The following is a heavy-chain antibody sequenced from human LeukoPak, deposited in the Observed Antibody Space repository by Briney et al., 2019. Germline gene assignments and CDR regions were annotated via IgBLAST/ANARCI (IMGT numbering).Heavy chain of an antibody. CDR1: GGXFSGYY. V-gene: IGHV4-34*01. CDR2: INHSGST. CDR3: ATTYGDYPYNWFDP. D-gene: IGHD4-17*01. J-gene: IGHJ5*02. Sequence: SETLSLTCVVYGGXFSGYYCSWIRQPPGKGLEWIGEINHSGSTNYNPSLKSRVTISVDTSKNQFSLKLSSVTAADTAVYYCATTYGDYPYNWFDPWGQGTLVTVSS.